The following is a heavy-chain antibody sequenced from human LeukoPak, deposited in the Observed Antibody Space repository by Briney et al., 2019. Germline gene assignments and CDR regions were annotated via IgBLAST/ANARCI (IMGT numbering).Heavy chain of an antibody. CDR2: IYTSGST. D-gene: IGHD3-10*01. J-gene: IGHJ4*02. V-gene: IGHV4-61*02. Sequence: SETLSLTCTVSGYSISSGYYWGWIRQPAGKGLEWIGRIYTSGSTNYNPSLKSRVTISVDTSKNQFSLKLSSVTAADTAVYYCARESMVRGVIAVPGFDYWGQGTLVTVSS. CDR3: ARESMVRGVIAVPGFDY. CDR1: GYSISSGYY.